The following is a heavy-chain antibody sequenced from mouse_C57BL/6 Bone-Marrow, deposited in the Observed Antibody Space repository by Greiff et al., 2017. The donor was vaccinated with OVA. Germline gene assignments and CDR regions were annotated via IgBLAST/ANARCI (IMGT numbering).Heavy chain of an antibody. CDR1: GYAFSSSW. CDR2: IYPGDGDT. CDR3: ARSGSSLWYFDV. V-gene: IGHV1-82*01. J-gene: IGHJ1*03. D-gene: IGHD1-1*01. Sequence: VQLQESGPELVKPGASVKISCKASGYAFSSSWMNWVKQRPGKGLEWIGRIYPGDGDTNYNGKFKGKATLTADKSSSTAYMQLSSLTSEDSAVYFCARSGSSLWYFDVWGTGTTVTVSS.